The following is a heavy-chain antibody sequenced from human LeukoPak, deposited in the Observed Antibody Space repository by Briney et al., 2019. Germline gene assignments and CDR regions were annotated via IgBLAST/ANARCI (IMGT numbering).Heavy chain of an antibody. CDR1: GYTFTSYG. CDR3: AADFDY. CDR2: IVVGSGNT. J-gene: IGHJ4*02. V-gene: IGHV1-58*02. Sequence: ASVTVSCKASGYTFTSYGISWVRQARGQRLEWIGWIVVGSGNTNYAQKFQERVTITRDMSTSTAYMELSSLRSEDTAVYYCAADFDYWGQGTLVTVSS.